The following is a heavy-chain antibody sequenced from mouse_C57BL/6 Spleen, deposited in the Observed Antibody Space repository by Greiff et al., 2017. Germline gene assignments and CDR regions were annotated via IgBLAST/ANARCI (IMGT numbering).Heavy chain of an antibody. CDR3: TRGVLYGNYGYFDV. CDR1: GYTFTSYW. Sequence: VQLQQSGTVLARPGASVKMSCKTSGYTFTSYWMHWVKQRPGQGLEWIGAIYPGNSDTSYNQKFKGKAKLTAVTSASTAYMELSSLTNEDSAVYYCTRGVLYGNYGYFDVWGTGTTVTVSS. D-gene: IGHD2-1*01. CDR2: IYPGNSDT. V-gene: IGHV1-5*01. J-gene: IGHJ1*03.